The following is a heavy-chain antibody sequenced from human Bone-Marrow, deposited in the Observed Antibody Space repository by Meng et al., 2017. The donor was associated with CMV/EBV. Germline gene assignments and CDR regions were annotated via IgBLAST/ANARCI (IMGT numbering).Heavy chain of an antibody. Sequence: GESLKISCAASGFTFSSSGMHWVRQAPGKGLEWVAFIRYDGSNKYYADSVKGRFTISRDNSKNTLYLQMNSLRAEDTAVYYCAKPDELLSDYYYGMDVWGQGNTVTVSS. CDR2: IRYDGSNK. J-gene: IGHJ6*02. CDR3: AKPDELLSDYYYGMDV. D-gene: IGHD2-2*01. V-gene: IGHV3-30*02. CDR1: GFTFSSSG.